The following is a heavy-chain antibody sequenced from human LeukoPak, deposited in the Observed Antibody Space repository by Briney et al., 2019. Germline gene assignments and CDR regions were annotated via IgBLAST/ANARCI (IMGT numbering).Heavy chain of an antibody. J-gene: IGHJ4*02. CDR1: GFTFSSYA. CDR2: ISGSGGST. V-gene: IGHV3-23*01. D-gene: IGHD4-17*01. Sequence: GGSLRLSCAASGFTFSSYAMSWVRQAPGKGLEWVSAISGSGGSTYYADSVKGRLTISRDNSKNTLYLQMNSLRAEDTAVYYCTTADYGDSYFDYWGQGALVTVSS. CDR3: TTADYGDSYFDY.